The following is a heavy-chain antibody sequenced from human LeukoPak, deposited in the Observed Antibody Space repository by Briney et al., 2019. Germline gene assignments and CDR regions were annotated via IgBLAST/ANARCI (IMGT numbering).Heavy chain of an antibody. V-gene: IGHV4-34*01. CDR2: INHSGST. J-gene: IGHJ5*02. CDR3: ARHGLREGYFASGGRAGGFDP. CDR1: GGSFSGYY. Sequence: SETLSLTCAVSGGSFSGYYWTWIRQPPGKGLQWIGEINHSGSTNYNPSLKSRVTISLDTSKNQFSLKLSSVTAADTAVYYCARHGLREGYFASGGRAGGFDPWGKGTWVTVSS. D-gene: IGHD3-10*01.